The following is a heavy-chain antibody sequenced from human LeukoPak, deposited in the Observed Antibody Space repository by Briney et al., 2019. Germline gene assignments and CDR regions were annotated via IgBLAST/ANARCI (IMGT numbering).Heavy chain of an antibody. D-gene: IGHD3-9*01. CDR3: ARDLRPRGWLLSSDAFDI. V-gene: IGHV7-4-1*02. CDR2: INTNTGNP. CDR1: GYTFTSYA. J-gene: IGHJ3*02. Sequence: GASVKVSCKASGYTFTSYAMNWVRQAPGQGLERMGWINTNTGNPTYAQGFTGRFVFSLDTSVSTAYLQISSLKAEDTAVYYCARDLRPRGWLLSSDAFDIWGQGTMVTVSS.